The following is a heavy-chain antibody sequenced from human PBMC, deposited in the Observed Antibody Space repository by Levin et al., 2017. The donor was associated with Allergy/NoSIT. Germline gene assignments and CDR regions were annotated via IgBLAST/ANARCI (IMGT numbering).Heavy chain of an antibody. D-gene: IGHD3-10*01. Sequence: PGGSLRLSCAASGFIFDDYAMHWVRQAPGKGLEWVSLVSWDGGSAYYADSVKGRFTISRDNSKNSLYLLMHTLRAEDTALYYCAKDKLSHAPSGIDYWGQGTLVTVSS. CDR2: VSWDGGSA. V-gene: IGHV3-43D*03. CDR1: GFIFDDYA. CDR3: AKDKLSHAPSGIDY. J-gene: IGHJ4*02.